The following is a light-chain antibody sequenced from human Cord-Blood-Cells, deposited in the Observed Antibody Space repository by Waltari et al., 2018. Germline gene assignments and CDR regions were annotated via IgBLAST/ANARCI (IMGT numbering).Light chain of an antibody. V-gene: IGLV2-14*01. Sequence: QSALPHPPSVSGSPGQSITISCTRPLSPVRGSTSVSWYHQHPGKAPKLMIYDVSNRPAGVSNRFSGSKSGNTASLTISGLQAEDEADYYCSSYTSSSTRVFGGGTKLTVL. J-gene: IGLJ3*02. CDR2: DVS. CDR3: SSYTSSSTRV. CDR1: LSPVRGSTS.